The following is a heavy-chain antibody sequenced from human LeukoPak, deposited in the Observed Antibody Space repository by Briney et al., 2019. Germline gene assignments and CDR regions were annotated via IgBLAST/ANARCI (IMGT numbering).Heavy chain of an antibody. Sequence: GGSLRLSCAASGFTFSSYGMHWVRQAPGKGLEWVAVIWYDGSNKYYADSVKGRFTISRDDSKNTLYLQMNSLRAEDTAVYYCAKGGIVEPYWGQGTLVTVPS. CDR2: IWYDGSNK. V-gene: IGHV3-33*06. J-gene: IGHJ4*02. D-gene: IGHD1-26*01. CDR1: GFTFSSYG. CDR3: AKGGIVEPY.